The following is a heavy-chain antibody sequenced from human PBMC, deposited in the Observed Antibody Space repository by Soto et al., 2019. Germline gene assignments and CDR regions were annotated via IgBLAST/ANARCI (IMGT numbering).Heavy chain of an antibody. CDR2: IYYSGST. V-gene: IGHV4-39*01. D-gene: IGHD2-2*01. CDR1: GGSISSSSYY. J-gene: IGHJ5*02. CDR3: ARHVIGVVPAAMSGIGGWFDP. Sequence: QLQLQESGPGLVKPSETLSLTCTVSGGSISSSSYYWGWIRQPPGKGLEWIGSIYYSGSTYYNPSLKSRVTISVDTSKNQFSLKLSSVTAADTAVYYCARHVIGVVPAAMSGIGGWFDPWGQGTLVTVSS.